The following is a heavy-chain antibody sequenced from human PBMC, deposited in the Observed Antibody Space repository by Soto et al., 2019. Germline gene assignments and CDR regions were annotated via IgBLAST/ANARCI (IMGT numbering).Heavy chain of an antibody. CDR1: GGTFSSYA. D-gene: IGHD3-10*01. V-gene: IGHV1-69*13. CDR2: IIPIFGTA. CDR3: AIGTMVRGVISWFDP. J-gene: IGHJ5*02. Sequence: ASVKVSCKASGGTFSSYAISWVRQAPGQGLEWMGGIIPIFGTANYAQKFQGRVTITADESTSTAYMELSSLRSGDTAVYYCAIGTMVRGVISWFDPWGQGTLVTVSS.